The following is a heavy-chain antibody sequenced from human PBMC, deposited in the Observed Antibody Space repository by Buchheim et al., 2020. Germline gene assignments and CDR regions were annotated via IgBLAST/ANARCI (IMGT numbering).Heavy chain of an antibody. D-gene: IGHD3-9*01. Sequence: EVQLVESGGGSVQPGGSLRLSCAASGMTFSGSWMSWVRQAPGKGLEWVAYIKQDGGEKNYVDSVRGRFTISRDNAKTPRSLQMNSLRAEDTAVYYCARAATGYFFDYWGQGTL. CDR3: ARAATGYFFDY. V-gene: IGHV3-7*01. J-gene: IGHJ4*02. CDR1: GMTFSGSW. CDR2: IKQDGGEK.